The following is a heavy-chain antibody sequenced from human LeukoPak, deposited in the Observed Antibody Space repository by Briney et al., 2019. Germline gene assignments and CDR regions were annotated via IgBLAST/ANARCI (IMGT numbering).Heavy chain of an antibody. V-gene: IGHV1-18*01. Sequence: ASVKVSCKASGYTFTSYGISWVRQAPGQGLEWMGWISGYNGNTNYAQKFQGRVTITTDEFTSTAYMELSSLRSEDTAVYYCARSPSIAARQHFDYWGQGTLVTVSS. CDR1: GYTFTSYG. CDR3: ARSPSIAARQHFDY. J-gene: IGHJ4*02. D-gene: IGHD6-6*01. CDR2: ISGYNGNT.